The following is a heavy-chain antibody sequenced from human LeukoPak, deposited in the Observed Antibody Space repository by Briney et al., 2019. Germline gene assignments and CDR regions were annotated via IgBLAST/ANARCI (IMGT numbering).Heavy chain of an antibody. D-gene: IGHD3-9*01. V-gene: IGHV1-69*10. Sequence: SVKVSCKASGGTFSSYAISWVRQAPGRGLEWMGGIIPILGTANYAQKFQGRVTITADKSTSTAYMELSSLRSEDTAVYYCARAARYFDWLLYEDYWGQGTLVTVSS. CDR3: ARAARYFDWLLYEDY. CDR2: IIPILGTA. J-gene: IGHJ4*02. CDR1: GGTFSSYA.